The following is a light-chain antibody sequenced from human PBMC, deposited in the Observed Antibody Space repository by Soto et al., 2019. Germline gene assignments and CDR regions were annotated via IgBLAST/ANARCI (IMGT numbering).Light chain of an antibody. V-gene: IGKV3-20*01. Sequence: EIVLTQSPGTLSLSPGERATLSCWASQSVSFSYLAWYQQKPGQAPRLLIHGASSRAAGIPNRFSGSGSGTDFTLTISRLDPEDFAVYYCQQYGSSPGTFGQGTKLEIK. J-gene: IGKJ2*01. CDR3: QQYGSSPGT. CDR2: GAS. CDR1: QSVSFSY.